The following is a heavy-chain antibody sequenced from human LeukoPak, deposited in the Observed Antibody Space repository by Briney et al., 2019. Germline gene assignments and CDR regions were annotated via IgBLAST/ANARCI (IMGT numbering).Heavy chain of an antibody. V-gene: IGHV3-30*04. CDR1: GFTFSTYA. CDR3: ARGYYDSSGYPLFHY. Sequence: PGRSLRLSCAASGFTFSTYAMHWVRQAPGKGLEWVALISFDGSNKYYADSVKGRFTISRDSSKNTLYLQMNSLRAADTAVYYCARGYYDSSGYPLFHYWGQGTLVTVSS. CDR2: ISFDGSNK. D-gene: IGHD3-22*01. J-gene: IGHJ4*02.